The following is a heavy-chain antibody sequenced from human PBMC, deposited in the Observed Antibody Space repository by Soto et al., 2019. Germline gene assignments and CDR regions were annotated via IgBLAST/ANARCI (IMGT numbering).Heavy chain of an antibody. J-gene: IGHJ4*02. Sequence: PGGSLRLSCAASGFTFSNYAMSWVRQAPGKGLEWVSDISGSGYRTYYTDSVKGRFTISRDNSINTLYLQMNSLRAEDTAIYYCAKKEGGSYSSHYFDYWGQGTLVTVSS. CDR2: ISGSGYRT. CDR1: GFTFSNYA. V-gene: IGHV3-23*01. CDR3: AKKEGGSYSSHYFDY. D-gene: IGHD1-26*01.